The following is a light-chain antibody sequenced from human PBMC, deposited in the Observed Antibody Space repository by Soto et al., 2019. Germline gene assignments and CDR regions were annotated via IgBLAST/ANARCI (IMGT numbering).Light chain of an antibody. CDR1: SSDVGDYNY. CDR3: GSDAGSYTWV. J-gene: IGLJ1*01. Sequence: QSALTQPRSVSGAPGQSVTISCTGTSSDVGDYNYVSWYEQPPVTAPKLMIYDVTMRPSGVPDRFSGSKSGNTASLTISGLHAEEDADYYCGSDAGSYTWVFGTGTKLTVL. CDR2: DVT. V-gene: IGLV2-11*01.